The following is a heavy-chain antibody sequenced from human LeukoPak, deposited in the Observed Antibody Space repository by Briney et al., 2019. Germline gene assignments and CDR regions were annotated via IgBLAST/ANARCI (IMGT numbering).Heavy chain of an antibody. Sequence: AASVKVSCKASGYTFTGYYMHWVRQAPGQGLEWMGWINPNSGGTNYAQKFQGRVTMTRDTSISTAYMELSRLRSDDTAVYYCARDRGYSSPYYFDYWGQGTLVTVSS. J-gene: IGHJ4*02. D-gene: IGHD6-13*01. CDR2: INPNSGGT. CDR1: GYTFTGYY. V-gene: IGHV1-2*02. CDR3: ARDRGYSSPYYFDY.